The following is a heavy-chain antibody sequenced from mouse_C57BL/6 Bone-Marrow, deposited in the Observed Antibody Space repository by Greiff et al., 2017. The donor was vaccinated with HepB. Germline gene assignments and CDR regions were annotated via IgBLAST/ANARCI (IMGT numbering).Heavy chain of an antibody. D-gene: IGHD2-3*01. CDR2: INPYNGGT. CDR1: GYTFTDYY. CDR3: ARLLPDY. V-gene: IGHV1-19*01. J-gene: IGHJ2*01. Sequence: EVQVVESGPVLVKPGASVKMSCKASGYTFTDYYMNWVKQSHGKSLEWIGVINPYNGGTSYNQKFKGKATLTVDKSSSTAYMELNSLTSEDSAVYYCARLLPDYWGQGTTLTVSS.